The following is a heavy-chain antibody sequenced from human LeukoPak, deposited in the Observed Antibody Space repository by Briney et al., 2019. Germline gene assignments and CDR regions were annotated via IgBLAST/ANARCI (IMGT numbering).Heavy chain of an antibody. CDR2: IMPLFGTA. V-gene: IGHV1-69*05. D-gene: IGHD4-17*01. Sequence: GASVEVSCKASGYTFTSYGISWVRQAPGQGLEWLGGIMPLFGTAGYAQKFQGRVTITKDESTRTVYLELTSLTSDDTAVYYCARDVHGDYGSGWFDPWGQGTLVSVSS. CDR1: GYTFTSYG. J-gene: IGHJ5*02. CDR3: ARDVHGDYGSGWFDP.